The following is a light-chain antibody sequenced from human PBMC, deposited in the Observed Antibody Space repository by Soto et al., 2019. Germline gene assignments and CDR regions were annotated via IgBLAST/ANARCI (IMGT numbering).Light chain of an antibody. Sequence: QSVLTQPRSVSAAPGQSVTISSTGTSSDVGRYDYVSWYQQHPGKAPKLIVYDVTERPSGVPDRFSGSKSGNTASLTISGLQAEDEADYSCCSFAGSYSYVFGTGTKVTVL. J-gene: IGLJ1*01. CDR2: DVT. CDR3: CSFAGSYSYV. V-gene: IGLV2-11*01. CDR1: SSDVGRYDY.